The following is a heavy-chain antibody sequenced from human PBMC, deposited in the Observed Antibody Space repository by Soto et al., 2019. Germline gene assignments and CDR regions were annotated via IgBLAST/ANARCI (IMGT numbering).Heavy chain of an antibody. D-gene: IGHD2-15*01. Sequence: PSQDPLTTCDISGDSVSSNSAAWNWIRQSPSRGLEWLGRTSYRSKWYNDYAVSVKSRITINPDTSKNQFSLQLNSVTPEDTAFYYCARDDTGDGRSLPLDVWGQGTTVTVSS. CDR3: ARDDTGDGRSLPLDV. J-gene: IGHJ6*02. CDR1: GDSVSSNSAA. CDR2: TSYRSKWYN. V-gene: IGHV6-1*01.